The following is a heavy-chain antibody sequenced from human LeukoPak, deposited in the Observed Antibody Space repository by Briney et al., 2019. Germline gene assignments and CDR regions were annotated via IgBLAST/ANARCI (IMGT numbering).Heavy chain of an antibody. V-gene: IGHV4-30-4*08. Sequence: PSETLSLTCTVSGGSISSGDYYWSWIRQPPGKGLEWIGYIYYSGSTYYNPSLKSRVTISVDTSKNQFSLKLSSVTAADTAVYYCARLSTVSYKYYYYYMDVWGQGTTVTVSS. J-gene: IGHJ6*03. CDR3: ARLSTVSYKYYYYYMDV. CDR1: GGSISSGDYY. CDR2: IYYSGST. D-gene: IGHD4-11*01.